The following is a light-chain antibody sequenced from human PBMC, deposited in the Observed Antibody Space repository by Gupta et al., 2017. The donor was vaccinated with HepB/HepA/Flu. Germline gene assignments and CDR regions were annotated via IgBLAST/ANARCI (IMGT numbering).Light chain of an antibody. V-gene: IGKV2-30*02. CDR1: QTLVHSDGNTY. J-gene: IGKJ1*01. Sequence: EVVMTQSPLSLPVTLGQPASISCRSSQTLVHSDGNTYLHWFQQRPGQSPRRLIYQVSNRASGVPDSFSGSGSGTDFTLNISRVEPEDVAIYYCIQIKQCPVTLGQGTNVEIK. CDR2: QVS. CDR3: IQIKQCPVT.